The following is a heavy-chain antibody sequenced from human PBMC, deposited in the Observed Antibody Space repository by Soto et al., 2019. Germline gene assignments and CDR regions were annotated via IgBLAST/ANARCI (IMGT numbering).Heavy chain of an antibody. CDR1: GYTFTGYY. J-gene: IGHJ3*02. CDR2: INPKSGGT. V-gene: IGHV1-2*04. Sequence: QVQLVQSGAEVKKPGASVKVSCKASGYTFTGYYMHWVRQAPGQGLEWMGWINPKSGGTNYAQKVQGWVTMTRDTAISTAYMGLSRLRSDDTAVYYCARTYYYDSSGYPRDAFDIWGQGTMVTVSS. D-gene: IGHD3-22*01. CDR3: ARTYYYDSSGYPRDAFDI.